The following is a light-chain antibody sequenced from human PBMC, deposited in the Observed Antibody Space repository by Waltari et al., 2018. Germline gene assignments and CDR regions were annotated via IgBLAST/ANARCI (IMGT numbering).Light chain of an antibody. CDR1: RSDVGGYNY. V-gene: IGLV2-14*03. CDR3: SSYTSSSTVV. CDR2: DVS. J-gene: IGLJ2*01. Sequence: QSALTQPASVSGSPGQSLTISCTGTRSDVGGYNYVSWYQQHPGKAPKLMIYDVSTRPSGVSNRFSGSKSGNTASLTISGLQAEDEADYYCSSYTSSSTVVFGGGTKLTVL.